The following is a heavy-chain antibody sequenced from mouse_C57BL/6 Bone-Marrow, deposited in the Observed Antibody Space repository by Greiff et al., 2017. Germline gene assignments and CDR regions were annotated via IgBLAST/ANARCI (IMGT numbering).Heavy chain of an antibody. J-gene: IGHJ4*01. CDR2: IWSGGST. CDR3: ASYYDAMDY. Sequence: QVQLKESGPGLVQPSQSLSISCTVSGFSLTSYGVHWVRQSPGKGLEWLGVIWSGGSTDYNAAFISRLSISKDNSKSQLFFKMNSLQADDTAIYYCASYYDAMDYWGQGTSVTVSS. CDR1: GFSLTSYG. V-gene: IGHV2-2*01.